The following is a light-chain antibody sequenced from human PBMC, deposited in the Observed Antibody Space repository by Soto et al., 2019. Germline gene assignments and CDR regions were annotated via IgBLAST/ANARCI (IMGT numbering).Light chain of an antibody. CDR1: QTISTW. V-gene: IGKV1-5*01. Sequence: ESQLTQSPSTLSASLGRRLTITFRASQTISTWMAWYQQKPGKAPKLLVYDASTLQSGVASRFSGSGSGTEFTLIISGLQPDDSATYYGQQYTNTNNPWMFGQGTKV. CDR3: QQYTNTNNPWM. CDR2: DAS. J-gene: IGKJ1*01.